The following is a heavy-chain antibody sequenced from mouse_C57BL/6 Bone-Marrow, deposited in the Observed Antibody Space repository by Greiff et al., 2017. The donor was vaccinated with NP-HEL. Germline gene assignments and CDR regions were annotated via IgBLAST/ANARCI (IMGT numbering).Heavy chain of an antibody. CDR3: TTGYYGTSAFDY. D-gene: IGHD1-1*01. CDR2: IDPENGDT. J-gene: IGHJ2*01. CDR1: GFNIKDDY. V-gene: IGHV14-4*01. Sequence: VQLKQSGAELVRPGASVKLSCTASGFNIKDDYMHWVKQRPEQGLEWIGWIDPENGDTEYASKFQGKATITADTSSNTAYLQLSSLTSEDTAVYYCTTGYYGTSAFDYWGQGTTLTVSS.